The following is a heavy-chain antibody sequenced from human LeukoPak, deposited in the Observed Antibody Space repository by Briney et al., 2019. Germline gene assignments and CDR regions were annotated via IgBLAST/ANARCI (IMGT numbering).Heavy chain of an antibody. J-gene: IGHJ3*02. CDR1: GFTFDDYA. CDR3: AKASRDGYTMGAFDI. D-gene: IGHD5-24*01. CDR2: ISWNSGSI. V-gene: IGHV3-9*03. Sequence: QAGGSLRLSCAASGFTFDDYAMHWVRQAPGKGLEWVSGISWNSGSIGYADSVKGRFTISRDNAKNSPYLQMNSLRAEDMALYYCAKASRDGYTMGAFDIWGQGTMVIVSS.